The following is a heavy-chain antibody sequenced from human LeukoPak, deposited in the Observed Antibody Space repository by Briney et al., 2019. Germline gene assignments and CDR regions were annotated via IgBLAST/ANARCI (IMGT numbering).Heavy chain of an antibody. J-gene: IGHJ6*04. CDR3: ARPAQPGDVQKMDV. V-gene: IGHV1-46*01. CDR1: GYTFTSYD. CDR2: MNPSGGTT. Sequence: ASVKVSCKASGYTFTSYDINWVRQAPGQGLQWMGIMNPSGGTTSYAQKFQGRVTMTRDTSTSTVYMELSSLRSEDTAVYYCARPAQPGDVQKMDVWGKGTTVTISS. D-gene: IGHD3-10*01.